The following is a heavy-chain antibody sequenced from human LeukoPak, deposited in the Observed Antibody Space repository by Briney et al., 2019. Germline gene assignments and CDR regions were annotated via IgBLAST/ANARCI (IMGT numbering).Heavy chain of an antibody. CDR2: ISSSSSYI. V-gene: IGHV3-21*01. CDR1: GFTFSSYN. D-gene: IGHD6-19*01. Sequence: GGSLRLSXAASGFTFSSYNMNWVRQAPGKGLEWVTSISSSSSYIYYADSVKGRFTISRDNAKNSLYLQMNSLRAEDTAVYYCAREVTYTSGWYDHWGQGTLVTVSS. CDR3: AREVTYTSGWYDH. J-gene: IGHJ5*02.